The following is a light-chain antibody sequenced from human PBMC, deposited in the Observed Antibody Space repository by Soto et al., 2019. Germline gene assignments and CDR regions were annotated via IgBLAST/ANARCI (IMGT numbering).Light chain of an antibody. V-gene: IGKV3-15*01. CDR3: QQYNNWPPWT. J-gene: IGKJ1*01. CDR1: RTVSNY. CDR2: GAS. Sequence: EIVLTQSPATLSLSPGERATLSCRASRTVSNYLAWYQQKPGQAPRLLIYGASTRATGIPARFSGSGSGTEFTLTISSLQSEDFAVYYCQQYNNWPPWTFGQGTKVDI.